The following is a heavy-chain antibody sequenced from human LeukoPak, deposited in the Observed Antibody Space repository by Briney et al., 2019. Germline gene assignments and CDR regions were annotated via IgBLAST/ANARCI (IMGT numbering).Heavy chain of an antibody. CDR2: ISSDGRYK. J-gene: IGHJ6*03. CDR3: AKDDVAAFATGYMDV. CDR1: GFTFSGYT. Sequence: PGRSLRLSCAASGFTFSGYTMHWVRQAPGKGLEWVAFISSDGRYKSHADSVKGRFTISRDKSKNTVYLQMNGLRADDTAVYYCAKDDVAAFATGYMDVWGKGTTVTVS. V-gene: IGHV3-30*04. D-gene: IGHD6-6*01.